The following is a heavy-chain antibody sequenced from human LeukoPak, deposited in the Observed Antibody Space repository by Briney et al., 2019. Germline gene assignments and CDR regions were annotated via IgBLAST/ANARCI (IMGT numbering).Heavy chain of an antibody. CDR3: AKDDRIPKGFDP. D-gene: IGHD3-16*02. CDR1: GFAFTSYA. CDR2: ISGSGGST. Sequence: GGSLRLSCAASGFAFTSYAMSWVRQAPGKGLEWVSAISGSGGSTYYADSVKGRFTISRDNSKNTLYLQMNSLRAEDTAVYYCAKDDRIPKGFDPWGQGTLVTVSS. J-gene: IGHJ5*02. V-gene: IGHV3-23*01.